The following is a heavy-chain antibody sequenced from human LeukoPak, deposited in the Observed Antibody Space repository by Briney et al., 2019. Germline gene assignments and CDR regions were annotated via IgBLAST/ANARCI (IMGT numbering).Heavy chain of an antibody. CDR1: GGSISSGGYS. J-gene: IGHJ3*02. V-gene: IGHV4-30-2*01. Sequence: SQTLSLTCAVSGGSISSGGYSGSWIRQPPGKGLEWIGYIYHSGSTYYNPSLKSRVTISVDRSKNQFSLKLSSVTAADTAVYYCARGSYDSSGYYYPPRGAFDIWGQGTMVTVSS. CDR3: ARGSYDSSGYYYPPRGAFDI. D-gene: IGHD3-22*01. CDR2: IYHSGST.